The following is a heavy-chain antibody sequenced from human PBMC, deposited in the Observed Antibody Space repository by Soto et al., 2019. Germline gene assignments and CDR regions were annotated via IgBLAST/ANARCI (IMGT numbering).Heavy chain of an antibody. Sequence: ASVKVSCKASGYTFTGYYMHWVRQAPGQGLEWMGWINPNSGGTNYAQKFQGWVTMTRDTSISTAYMELSRLRSDDTAVYYCARDGATGTTFGVDAFDIWGQGTMVTVSS. D-gene: IGHD1-7*01. V-gene: IGHV1-2*04. CDR3: ARDGATGTTFGVDAFDI. CDR1: GYTFTGYY. J-gene: IGHJ3*02. CDR2: INPNSGGT.